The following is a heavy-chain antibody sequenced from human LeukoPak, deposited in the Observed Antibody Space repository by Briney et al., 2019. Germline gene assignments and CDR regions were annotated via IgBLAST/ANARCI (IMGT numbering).Heavy chain of an antibody. V-gene: IGHV4-59*01. J-gene: IGHJ4*02. CDR3: ASGLWGSGFDS. D-gene: IGHD7-27*01. Sequence: PSETLSLTCTVSGGSISSYYWSWIRQPPGKGLEWIGYMYYSGSTTYNPSLQSRVSISVDTSKSQFSLKLSSVTAADTAVYYCASGLWGSGFDSWGQGTLVTVSS. CDR1: GGSISSYY. CDR2: MYYSGST.